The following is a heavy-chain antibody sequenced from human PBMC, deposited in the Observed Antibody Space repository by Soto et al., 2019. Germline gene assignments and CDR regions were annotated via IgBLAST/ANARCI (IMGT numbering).Heavy chain of an antibody. Sequence: ASETLSLTCAVYGGSFSGYYWSWIRQPPGKGLEWIGEINHSGSTNYNPSLKSRVTISVDTSKNQFSLKLSSVTAADTAVYYCARTTVVSWFDPWGQGTLVTVSS. CDR1: GGSFSGYY. D-gene: IGHD4-17*01. J-gene: IGHJ5*02. V-gene: IGHV4-34*01. CDR3: ARTTVVSWFDP. CDR2: INHSGST.